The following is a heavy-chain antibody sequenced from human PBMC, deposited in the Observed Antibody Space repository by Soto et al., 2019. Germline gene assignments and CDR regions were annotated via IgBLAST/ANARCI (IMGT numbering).Heavy chain of an antibody. CDR3: AKLDDYGDYYYYGMDV. V-gene: IGHV3-23*01. CDR1: GFTFSSYA. Sequence: GGSLRLSCAASGFTFSSYAMSWVRQAPGKGLEWVSAISGSGGSTYYADSVKGRFTISRDNSKNTPYLQMNSLRAEDTAVYYCAKLDDYGDYYYYGMDVWGQGTTVTVSS. J-gene: IGHJ6*02. CDR2: ISGSGGST. D-gene: IGHD4-17*01.